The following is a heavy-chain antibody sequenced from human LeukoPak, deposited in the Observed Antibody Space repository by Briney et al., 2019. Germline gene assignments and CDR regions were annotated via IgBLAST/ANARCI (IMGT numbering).Heavy chain of an antibody. D-gene: IGHD1-26*01. J-gene: IGHJ4*02. CDR1: GYTFTGYY. Sequence: GASVKVSCKASGYTFTGYYMHWVRQAPGQGLEWMGWINPNSGGTNYAQKFQGRVTMTRDTSISTAYMELSRLRSDDTAVYYCASPSGSYLGGGRPLDYWGQGTLVTVSS. CDR2: INPNSGGT. V-gene: IGHV1-2*02. CDR3: ASPSGSYLGGGRPLDY.